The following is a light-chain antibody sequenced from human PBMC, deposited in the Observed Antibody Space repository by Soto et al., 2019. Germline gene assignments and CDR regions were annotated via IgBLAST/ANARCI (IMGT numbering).Light chain of an antibody. CDR1: QSVSSSY. V-gene: IGKV3D-20*02. J-gene: IGKJ2*01. CDR3: QQGHNWPLT. Sequence: EIVLTQSPGTLSLSPGERATLSCRASQSVSSSYLAWYQQKPGQPPRLLIYGASTRATGVPARFTGSGSGSDFTLTISGLQSEDFAVYYCQQGHNWPLTFGQGTRLEI. CDR2: GAS.